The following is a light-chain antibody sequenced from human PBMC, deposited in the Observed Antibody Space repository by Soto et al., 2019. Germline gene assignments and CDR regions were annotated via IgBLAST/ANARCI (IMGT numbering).Light chain of an antibody. CDR3: SSYAGSSNV. CDR2: EVN. CDR1: SSDVGGYNY. Sequence: QSALTQPPSASGSPGQSVAISCTGTSSDVGGYNYVSWYQQHPGKAPKLMIYEVNKRPSGVPDRFSGSKSGNTASQTVSGLQAEDEDDYYCSSYAGSSNVFGTGTKVTVL. V-gene: IGLV2-8*01. J-gene: IGLJ1*01.